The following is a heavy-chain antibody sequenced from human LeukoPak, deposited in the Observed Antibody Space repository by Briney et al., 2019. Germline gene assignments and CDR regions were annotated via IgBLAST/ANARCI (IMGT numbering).Heavy chain of an antibody. CDR2: IYYSGST. J-gene: IGHJ5*02. D-gene: IGHD6-13*01. Sequence: PSETLSLTCTVSGGSISSYYWSWIRQPPGKGLGGIGYIYYSGSTNYNPSLKSRVTISVDTSKNQFSLKLSSVTAADTAVYYCARDLYSSSWYGWFDPWGQGTLVTVSS. V-gene: IGHV4-59*01. CDR1: GGSISSYY. CDR3: ARDLYSSSWYGWFDP.